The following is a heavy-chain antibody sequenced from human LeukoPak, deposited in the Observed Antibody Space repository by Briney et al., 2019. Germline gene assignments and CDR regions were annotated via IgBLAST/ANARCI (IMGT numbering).Heavy chain of an antibody. CDR2: MNPNSGNT. D-gene: IGHD3-3*01. CDR1: GYSFTSYD. CDR3: ARGLVTIFGVENWFDP. V-gene: IGHV1-8*03. Sequence: GESLKISCKGSGYSFTSYDINWVRQATGQGLEWMGWMNPNSGNTGYAQKFQGRVTITRNTSISTAYMELSSLRSEDTAVYYCARGLVTIFGVENWFDPWGQGTLVTVSS. J-gene: IGHJ5*02.